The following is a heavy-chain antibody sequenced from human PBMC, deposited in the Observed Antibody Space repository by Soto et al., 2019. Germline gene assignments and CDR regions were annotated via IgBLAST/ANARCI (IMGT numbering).Heavy chain of an antibody. CDR2: ISYDGSNK. CDR3: AKDLEQWLVRIDKILDY. Sequence: QVQLVESGGGVVQPGRSLRLSCEASGFTFSSYGMHWVRQAPGKGLEWVAVISYDGSNKYYADSVKGRFTISRDNSKNTLYQKRNSLRAEDTAVYYCAKDLEQWLVRIDKILDYWGQGTLVTVSS. D-gene: IGHD6-19*01. V-gene: IGHV3-30*18. CDR1: GFTFSSYG. J-gene: IGHJ4*02.